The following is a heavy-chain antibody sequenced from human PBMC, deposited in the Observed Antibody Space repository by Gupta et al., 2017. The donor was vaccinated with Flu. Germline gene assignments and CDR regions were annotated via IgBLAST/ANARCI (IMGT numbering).Heavy chain of an antibody. CDR2: ISNSGGAI. D-gene: IGHD2/OR15-2a*01. J-gene: IGHJ6*02. Sequence: VKLVESGGGLVKPGGSLRLSCAAAGFTFSDYYMSWIRQAPGKGLEWISYISNSGGAIYYAASVKGRFTISRENAKNLLHLQLDSPRVEDTAVYYCARENVTTCNVMDVWGLETTVTVSS. CDR3: ARENVTTCNVMDV. CDR1: GFTFSDYY. V-gene: IGHV3-11*01.